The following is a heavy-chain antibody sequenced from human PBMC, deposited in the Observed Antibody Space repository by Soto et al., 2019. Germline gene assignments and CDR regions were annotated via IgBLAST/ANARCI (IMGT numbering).Heavy chain of an antibody. CDR3: ARNLLPHKNCIDV. CDR2: ISSSSSYI. CDR1: GFTFSSYS. Sequence: PGGSLRLSCAASGFTFSSYSMNWVRQAPGKGLEWVSSISSSSSYIYYADSVKGRFTISRDNAKNSLYLQMNSLRAEDTAVYYCARNLLPHKNCIDVWDQGTTVTVSS. V-gene: IGHV3-21*01. J-gene: IGHJ6*02.